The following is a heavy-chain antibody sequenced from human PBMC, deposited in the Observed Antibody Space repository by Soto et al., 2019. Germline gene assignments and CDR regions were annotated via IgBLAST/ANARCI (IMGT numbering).Heavy chain of an antibody. V-gene: IGHV4-59*13. J-gene: IGHJ3*01. Sequence: SETLSLTCTVSGGSISTYYWSWIRQPPGKGLEWIGYIYYSGSTNYIPSLKSRVTISVDTSKNQFSLKLSSVTAADTAVYYCARYYYDRRGYQLDAFAFWGQGSMVTVSS. D-gene: IGHD3-22*01. CDR1: GGSISTYY. CDR3: ARYYYDRRGYQLDAFAF. CDR2: IYYSGST.